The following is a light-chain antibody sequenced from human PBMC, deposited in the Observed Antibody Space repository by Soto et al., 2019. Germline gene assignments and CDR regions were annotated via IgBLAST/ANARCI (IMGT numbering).Light chain of an antibody. CDR1: SSDIGSYHL. Sequence: QSALTQPASVSGSPGQSITISCTGTSSDIGSYHLVSWYQHHPGKAPKLIIYEGSKRPSGISSRFSGYKSGNTASLTISGLQAEDEADYHCCSYAGFSTFVVFGGGTKLTVL. CDR3: CSYAGFSTFVV. V-gene: IGLV2-23*03. CDR2: EGS. J-gene: IGLJ2*01.